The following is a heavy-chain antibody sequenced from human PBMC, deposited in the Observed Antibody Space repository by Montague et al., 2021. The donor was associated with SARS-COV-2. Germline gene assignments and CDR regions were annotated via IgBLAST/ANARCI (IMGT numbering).Heavy chain of an antibody. J-gene: IGHJ4*02. Sequence: SETLSLTCTVSGDSISSSSYDWGWIRRPPGKGLEWIGHISYHGNTNYNPSLKSRVTISIDTSRNQFSLKVSSATATDTAIYYCARRLDYWDSSGQRSHFDYWGQGTLVTVSS. CDR3: ARRLDYWDSSGQRSHFDY. D-gene: IGHD3-22*01. CDR2: ISYHGNT. CDR1: GDSISSSSYD. V-gene: IGHV4-39*01.